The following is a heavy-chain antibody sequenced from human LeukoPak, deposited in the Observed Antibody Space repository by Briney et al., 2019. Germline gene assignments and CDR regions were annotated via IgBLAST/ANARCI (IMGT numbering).Heavy chain of an antibody. V-gene: IGHV3-33*06. CDR3: VKDEVYLDSGGYPTPDTTLDY. J-gene: IGHJ4*02. Sequence: PGGSLRLPCAASGFRFNDYGIHWVRQAPGKGLEWVAVTWYDGSNKYYADSVRDRFTVARDNSKNTVYLQMNSLRVEDTAVYYCVKDEVYLDSGGYPTPDTTLDYWGQGTLVTVSS. CDR2: TWYDGSNK. D-gene: IGHD3-22*01. CDR1: GFRFNDYG.